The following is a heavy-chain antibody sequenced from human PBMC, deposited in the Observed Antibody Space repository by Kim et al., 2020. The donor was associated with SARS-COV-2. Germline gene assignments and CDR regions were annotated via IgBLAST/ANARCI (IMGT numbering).Heavy chain of an antibody. CDR1: GYTFSSYT. CDR2: INTSGNYI. CDR3: ARVVSLTGNCDYFDY. Sequence: GGSLRLSCAASGYTFSSYTINWVRQAPGKGLEWVSSINTSGNYIYYADSVKGRFTISRHNTKNSLYLQMNSLRAEDTAVYYCARVVSLTGNCDYFDYWG. V-gene: IGHV3-21*06. D-gene: IGHD3-9*01. J-gene: IGHJ4*01.